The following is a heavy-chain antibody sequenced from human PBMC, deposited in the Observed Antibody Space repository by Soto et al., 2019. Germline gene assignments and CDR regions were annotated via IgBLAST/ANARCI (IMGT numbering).Heavy chain of an antibody. J-gene: IGHJ4*02. V-gene: IGHV1-8*01. CDR1: GYTFTSYD. CDR3: AIGSTYCGGDCYQAAIDY. Sequence: QVQLVQSGAEVKKPGASVKVSCKASGYTFTSYDINWVRQATGQGLEWMGWMNPNSGNTGYAQKFQGRVTMTRNTSISTAYMELSSLRSEDTAVYYCAIGSTYCGGDCYQAAIDYWGQGTLVTVSS. D-gene: IGHD2-21*01. CDR2: MNPNSGNT.